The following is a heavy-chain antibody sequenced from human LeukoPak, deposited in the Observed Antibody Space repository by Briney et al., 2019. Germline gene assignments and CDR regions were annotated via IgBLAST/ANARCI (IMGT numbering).Heavy chain of an antibody. Sequence: WDSLSLTCIVSGGSISSSNYYWGWIRQPPGKGLEWIGAIRSYGSAYYNPSLSSRVTMSVDTSKNQFSLKLNSVTAADTAVYYCARQDHGGSSGYYPPGVYWGQGTLVTVSS. CDR1: GGSISSSNYY. D-gene: IGHD3-22*01. CDR2: IRSYGSA. CDR3: ARQDHGGSSGYYPPGVY. J-gene: IGHJ4*02. V-gene: IGHV4-39*01.